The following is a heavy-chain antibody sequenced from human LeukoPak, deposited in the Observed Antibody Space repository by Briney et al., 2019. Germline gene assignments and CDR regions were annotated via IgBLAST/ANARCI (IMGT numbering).Heavy chain of an antibody. CDR3: ARGRKTMIRGVIELLVNWFDP. J-gene: IGHJ5*02. V-gene: IGHV4-30-4*08. CDR1: GDSISSGDYY. Sequence: PSETLSLTCTVSGDSISSGDYYWSWIRQPPGKGLEWIGYIYYSGSTYYNPSLKSRVTISVDTSKNQFSLKLSSVTAADTAVYYCARGRKTMIRGVIELLVNWFDPWGQGTLVTVSS. CDR2: IYYSGST. D-gene: IGHD3-10*01.